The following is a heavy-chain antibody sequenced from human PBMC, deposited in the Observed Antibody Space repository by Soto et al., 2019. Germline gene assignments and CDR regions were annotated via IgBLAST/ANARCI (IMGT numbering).Heavy chain of an antibody. CDR1: GGSISGGGYY. CDR3: AGSPGYYYDSSGYPDY. D-gene: IGHD3-22*01. Sequence: SETLSLTCTVSGGSISGGGYYWSWIRQHPGKGLEWIGYIYYNGSTYYNPSLKSRVTISVDTSKSQFSLKLSSVNAAVTAVYYCAGSPGYYYDSSGYPDYWGQGTLVTVAS. CDR2: IYYNGST. V-gene: IGHV4-31*03. J-gene: IGHJ4*02.